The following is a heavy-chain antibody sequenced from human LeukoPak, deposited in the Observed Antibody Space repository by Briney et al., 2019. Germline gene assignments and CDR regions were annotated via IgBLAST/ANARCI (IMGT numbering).Heavy chain of an antibody. CDR3: AKSSRDIAPLDY. CDR1: GFTSSSYA. CDR2: ISYDGSNK. Sequence: PGGSLRLSCAASGFTSSSYAMHWVRQAPGKGLEWVAVISYDGSNKYYADSVKGRFTISRDNSKNTLYLQMNSLRAEDTAVYYCAKSSRDIAPLDYWGQGTLVTVSS. V-gene: IGHV3-30-3*02. J-gene: IGHJ4*02.